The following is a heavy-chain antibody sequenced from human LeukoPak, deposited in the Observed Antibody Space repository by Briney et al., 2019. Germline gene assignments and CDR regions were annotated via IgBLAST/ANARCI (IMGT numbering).Heavy chain of an antibody. CDR1: GFTFSSYA. Sequence: GGSLRLSCAASGFTFSSYAMHWVRQAPGKGLEWVAVISYDGSNKYYADSVKGRFTISRDNSKNTLYLQMNSLRAEDTAVYYCARDRCDFWSGTPVSYYYYYGMDVWGQGTTVTVSS. CDR2: ISYDGSNK. D-gene: IGHD3-3*01. CDR3: ARDRCDFWSGTPVSYYYYYGMDV. V-gene: IGHV3-30*04. J-gene: IGHJ6*02.